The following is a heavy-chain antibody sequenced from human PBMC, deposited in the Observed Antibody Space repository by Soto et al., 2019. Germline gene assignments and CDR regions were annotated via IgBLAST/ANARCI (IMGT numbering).Heavy chain of an antibody. CDR2: ISAYNGNT. D-gene: IGHD3-3*01. CDR3: ARAPENPTIFGVVRPYFFNH. J-gene: IGHJ4*02. Sequence: ASVKVSCKASGYTFTSYGISWVRQAPGQGLEWMGWISAYNGNTNYAQKLQGRVTMTTDTSTSTAYMELRSLRSDDTAVYYCARAPENPTIFGVVRPYFFNHWGQGTLVNVSS. V-gene: IGHV1-18*01. CDR1: GYTFTSYG.